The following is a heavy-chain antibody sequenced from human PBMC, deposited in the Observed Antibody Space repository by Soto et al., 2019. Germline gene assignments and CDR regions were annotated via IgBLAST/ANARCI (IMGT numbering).Heavy chain of an antibody. CDR1: GGSISSGGYY. J-gene: IGHJ3*02. CDR3: ARVWGVVAVQRAYAFDI. CDR2: IYYSGST. D-gene: IGHD2-15*01. Sequence: QVQLQESGPGLVKPSQTLSLTCTVSGGSISSGGYYWSWIRQHPGKGLEWIGYIYYSGSTYYNPSLKSRVTISVDTSKNQFSLKLSSVTAADTAVYYCARVWGVVAVQRAYAFDIWGQGTMVTVSS. V-gene: IGHV4-31*03.